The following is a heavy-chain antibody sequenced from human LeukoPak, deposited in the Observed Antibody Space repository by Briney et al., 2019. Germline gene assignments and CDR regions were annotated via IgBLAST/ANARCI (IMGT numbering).Heavy chain of an antibody. CDR2: IYPGDSDT. CDR3: ARRLDYGDTNWFDP. J-gene: IGHJ5*02. V-gene: IGHV5-51*01. CDR1: GYMFSSYW. Sequence: GESLKISCKGSGYMFSSYWIGWVRQMPGKSLEWMGSIYPGDSDTTYSPSLQGQVTISADKSISTAYLQWSSLKASDTAMYYCARRLDYGDTNWFDPWGQGTLVTVSS. D-gene: IGHD4-17*01.